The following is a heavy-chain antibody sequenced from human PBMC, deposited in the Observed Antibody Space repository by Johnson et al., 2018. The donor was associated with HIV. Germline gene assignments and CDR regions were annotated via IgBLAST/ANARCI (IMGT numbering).Heavy chain of an antibody. CDR3: AKDRIRSTAPDTFDV. J-gene: IGHJ3*01. CDR2: LYSGGST. V-gene: IGHV3-53*01. CDR1: GFTVSSNY. Sequence: VQLVESGGGLIQPGGSLRLSCAASGFTVSSNYMGWVRQAPGKGLEWVSVLYSGGSTYYTDSVKGRFTLSRDNSKNTLYLQMDSLRAVDTAVFYCAKDRIRSTAPDTFDVWRQWTMVTVSS. D-gene: IGHD4-11*01.